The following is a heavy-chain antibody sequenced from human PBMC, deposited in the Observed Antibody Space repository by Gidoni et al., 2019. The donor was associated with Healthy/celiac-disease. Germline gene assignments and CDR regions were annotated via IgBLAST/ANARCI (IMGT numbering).Heavy chain of an antibody. D-gene: IGHD2-2*01. CDR3: ARGISSRAFDI. V-gene: IGHV4-61*02. J-gene: IGHJ3*02. CDR1: GGSISSGSYY. CDR2: IYTSGST. Sequence: QVQLQESGPGRVKPSQTLSLTCTVSGGSISSGSYYWSWIRQPAGKGLEWIGRIYTSGSTNYNPSLKRRVTISVDPSKNQFSLKLSSVTAADPAVYYCARGISSRAFDIWGQGTMVTVSS.